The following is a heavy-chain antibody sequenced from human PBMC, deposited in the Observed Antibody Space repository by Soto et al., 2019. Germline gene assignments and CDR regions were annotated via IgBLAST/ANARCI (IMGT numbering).Heavy chain of an antibody. J-gene: IGHJ5*02. D-gene: IGHD2-8*01. CDR2: IFDSGTT. V-gene: IGHV4-30-4*01. CDR3: ARDNGVGP. CDR1: GGSISSGDYY. Sequence: QVQLRESGPGLVKPSRTLSLTCTVSGGSISSGDYYWGWFRQPPGKGLEWIGYIFDSGTTYYSSSLKSRVNTTRDTSKNQFSLKLTSVTAADTAVYYCARDNGVGPWGQGTLVTVSS.